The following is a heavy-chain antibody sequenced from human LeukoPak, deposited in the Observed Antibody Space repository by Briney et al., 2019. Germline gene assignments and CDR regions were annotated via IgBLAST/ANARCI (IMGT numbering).Heavy chain of an antibody. Sequence: PGGSLRLSCAASGFTFSSHAMSWVRQAPGKGLEWVSAISGSGGGTYYADSVKGRSTISRDNSKNSLYLQLNSLRAEDTAVYYRAKGASYSSSWYHGYYFDYWGQGTLVTVSS. CDR3: AKGASYSSSWYHGYYFDY. D-gene: IGHD6-13*01. CDR2: ISGSGGGT. J-gene: IGHJ4*02. CDR1: GFTFSSHA. V-gene: IGHV3-23*01.